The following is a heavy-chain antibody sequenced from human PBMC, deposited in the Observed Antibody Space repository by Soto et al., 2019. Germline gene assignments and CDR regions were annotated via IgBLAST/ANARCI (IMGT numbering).Heavy chain of an antibody. CDR3: ARRDIVVVPAAPLYGMDV. CDR1: GGAFSSYA. D-gene: IGHD2-2*01. Sequence: QVQLVQSGAEVKKPGSSVKVSCKASGGAFSSYAISWVRQAPGQGFEWMGGIIPIFGTTNYAQKFQGRVTITAAKSTSTAYMELINLRPDDTAVYYCARRDIVVVPAAPLYGMDVWGQGTTVSVSS. J-gene: IGHJ6*02. CDR2: IIPIFGTT. V-gene: IGHV1-69*06.